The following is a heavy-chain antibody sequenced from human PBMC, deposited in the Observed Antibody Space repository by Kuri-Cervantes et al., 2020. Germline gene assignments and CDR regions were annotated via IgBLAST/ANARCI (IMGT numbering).Heavy chain of an antibody. V-gene: IGHV3-7*01. D-gene: IGHD4-17*01. CDR1: GFTFNNYW. J-gene: IGHJ3*02. CDR2: IKQDGSEK. CDR3: ARSGDYVAYDAFDI. Sequence: GESLKISCAASGFTFNNYWMSWVRQAPGKGLEWVANIKQDGSEKYYVDSVKGRFTTSRDNAKNSLYLQMNSLRAEDTAVYYCARSGDYVAYDAFDIWGQGTMVTVSS.